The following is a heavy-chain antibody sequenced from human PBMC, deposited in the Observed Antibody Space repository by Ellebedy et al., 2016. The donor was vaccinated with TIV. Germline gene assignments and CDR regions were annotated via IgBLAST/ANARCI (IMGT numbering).Heavy chain of an antibody. J-gene: IGHJ4*02. Sequence: GESLKISCAASGFTFSSYWMHWVRQAPGKGLVWVSRINDDGSSTSYAESVKGRFTVSRDNAKNSLYLQMNSMRDEDTAVYYCARDEAEVGATFFGYWGQGTLVTVSS. CDR1: GFTFSSYW. V-gene: IGHV3-74*01. CDR2: INDDGSST. D-gene: IGHD1-26*01. CDR3: ARDEAEVGATFFGY.